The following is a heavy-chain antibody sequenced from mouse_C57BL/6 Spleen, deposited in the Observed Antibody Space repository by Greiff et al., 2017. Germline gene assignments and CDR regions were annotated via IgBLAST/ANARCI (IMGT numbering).Heavy chain of an antibody. V-gene: IGHV1-20*01. J-gene: IGHJ4*01. CDR1: GYSFTGYF. CDR2: INPYNGDT. Sequence: VQLKESGPELVKPGDSVKISCKASGYSFTGYFMNWVMQSHGKSLEWIGRINPYNGDTFYNQKFKGKATFTVDKSSSTAHMELRSLTSEDSAVYYCARSDGYYGAMDYWGQGTSVTVSS. CDR3: ARSDGYYGAMDY. D-gene: IGHD2-3*01.